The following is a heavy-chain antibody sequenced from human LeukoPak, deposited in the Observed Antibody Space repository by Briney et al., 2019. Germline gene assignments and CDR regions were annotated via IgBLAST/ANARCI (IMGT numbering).Heavy chain of an antibody. CDR3: ARGGFGYVYFDY. J-gene: IGHJ4*02. CDR2: IKGDGSEK. Sequence: RPGGSLRLSCAAAGFTFSAYWMSWVRQAPGKGLEWVAHIKGDGSEKYSVDSVKGRFTISRDNAKSSLYLQMNSLRAEDTALYYCARGGFGYVYFDYWGQGSLVTVSS. D-gene: IGHD2-8*01. V-gene: IGHV3-7*01. CDR1: GFTFSAYW.